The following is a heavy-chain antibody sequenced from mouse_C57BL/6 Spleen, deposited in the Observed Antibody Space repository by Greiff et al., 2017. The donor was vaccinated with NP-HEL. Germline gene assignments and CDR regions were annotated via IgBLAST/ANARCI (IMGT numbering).Heavy chain of an antibody. CDR1: GYTFTSYW. D-gene: IGHD2-2*01. V-gene: IGHV1-69*01. CDR2: IDPSDSYT. CDR3: ARSGYGYDGGRYAMDY. Sequence: VQLQQPGAELVMPGASVKLSCKASGYTFTSYWMHWVKQRPGQGLEWIGEIDPSDSYTNYNQKFKGKSTLTVDKSSSTAYMQLSSLTSEDSAVYYCARSGYGYDGGRYAMDYWGQGTSVTVSS. J-gene: IGHJ4*01.